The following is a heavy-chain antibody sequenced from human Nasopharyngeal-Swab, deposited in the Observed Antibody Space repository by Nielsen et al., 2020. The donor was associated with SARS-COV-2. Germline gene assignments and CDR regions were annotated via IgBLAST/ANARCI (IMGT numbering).Heavy chain of an antibody. CDR1: GFTFSSYS. D-gene: IGHD3-9*01. Sequence: GESLKISCAASGFTFSSYSMNWVRQAPGKGLEWVSYISSSSSTIYYADSVKGRFTISRDNAKNSLYLQMNSLRDEDTAVYYCARDGLTYYDILTGYSWFAPWGQGTLVTVSS. J-gene: IGHJ5*02. CDR3: ARDGLTYYDILTGYSWFAP. CDR2: ISSSSSTI. V-gene: IGHV3-48*02.